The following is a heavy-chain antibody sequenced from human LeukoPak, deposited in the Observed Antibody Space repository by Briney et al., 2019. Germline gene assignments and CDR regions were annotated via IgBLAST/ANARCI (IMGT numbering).Heavy chain of an antibody. J-gene: IGHJ3*02. CDR2: IIPIFGTA. Sequence: SVKVSCKASGGTFGSYAISWVRQAPGQGLEWMGGIIPIFGTANYAQKFQGRVTITTDESTSTAYMELSSLRSEDTAVYYCASLWDGVGAYSGAFDIWGQGTMVTVSS. V-gene: IGHV1-69*05. D-gene: IGHD1-26*01. CDR3: ASLWDGVGAYSGAFDI. CDR1: GGTFGSYA.